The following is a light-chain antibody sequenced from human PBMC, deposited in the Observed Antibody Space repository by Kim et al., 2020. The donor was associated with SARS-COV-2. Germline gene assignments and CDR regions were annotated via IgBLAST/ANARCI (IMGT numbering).Light chain of an antibody. V-gene: IGKV3-15*01. CDR1: QSISGS. CDR3: QQYSHWWT. Sequence: SVSPWERATLSCRARQSISGSVAWYQQKPGQAPRLLIYGASTRDTGIPARFSGSGSGTEFTLTISSLQSEDSAIYYCQQYSHWWTFGQGTKVDIK. J-gene: IGKJ1*01. CDR2: GAS.